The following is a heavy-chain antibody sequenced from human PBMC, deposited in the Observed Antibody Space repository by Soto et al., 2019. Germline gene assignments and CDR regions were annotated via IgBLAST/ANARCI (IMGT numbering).Heavy chain of an antibody. CDR2: IYSTGTT. CDR1: GFTVGNNY. D-gene: IGHD3-10*01. V-gene: IGHV3-53*01. J-gene: IGHJ4*02. CDR3: AKDGRGSGSHYNSFGY. Sequence: EVLLVESGGCLIQPGGSLKLSCAASGFTVGNNYMSWVRQAPGKGLEWVSLIYSTGTTKYADSVKGRFTVSRDNAKNTLYLQMNSLRAEDTAVYYCAKDGRGSGSHYNSFGYWGQGTLVTVSS.